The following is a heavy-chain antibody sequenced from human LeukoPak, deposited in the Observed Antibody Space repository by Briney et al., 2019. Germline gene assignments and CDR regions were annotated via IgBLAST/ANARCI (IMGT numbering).Heavy chain of an antibody. CDR1: GGTFSSYA. CDR3: ATRVGGNYYYYYMDV. CDR2: IIPIFGTA. Sequence: SVKVSCKASGGTFSSYAISWVRQAPGQGLEWMGGIIPIFGTANYAQKFQGRVTITADESTSTAYMELSSLRSEDTAVYYCATRVGGNYYYYYMDVWGKGTTVTISS. J-gene: IGHJ6*03. V-gene: IGHV1-69*13. D-gene: IGHD6-19*01.